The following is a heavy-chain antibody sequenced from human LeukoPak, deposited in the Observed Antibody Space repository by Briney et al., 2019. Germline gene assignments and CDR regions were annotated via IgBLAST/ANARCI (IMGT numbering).Heavy chain of an antibody. D-gene: IGHD2-2*02. V-gene: IGHV3-21*01. J-gene: IGHJ5*02. Sequence: GGSLRLSCAASGFSFSSYNMNWVRQAPGKGLEWVSFISSHSSYIYYADSAKGRFTMSRDNAKNSVYLEMNSLRAEDTAVYYCAKDIYPGIFDPWGQGTLVTVSS. CDR3: AKDIYPGIFDP. CDR1: GFSFSSYN. CDR2: ISSHSSYI.